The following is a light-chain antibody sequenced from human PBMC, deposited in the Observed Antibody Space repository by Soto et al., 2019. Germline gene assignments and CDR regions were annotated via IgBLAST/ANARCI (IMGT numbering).Light chain of an antibody. CDR2: GAS. J-gene: IGKJ1*01. CDR3: QQYNSYRT. CDR1: QSVGSY. V-gene: IGKV3D-15*01. Sequence: PGERATLSCRASQSVGSYLAWYQQKPGQAPRLLIYGASNRATGIPDRFSGSGSGTEFTLTITSLQPDDFATYYCQQYNSYRTFGQGTKVDIK.